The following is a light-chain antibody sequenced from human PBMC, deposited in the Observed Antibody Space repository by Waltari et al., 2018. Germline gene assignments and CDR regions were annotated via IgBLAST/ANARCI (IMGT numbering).Light chain of an antibody. J-gene: IGKJ2*01. CDR3: QQYETFPFT. V-gene: IGKV1-5*03. CDR1: QSISDL. CDR2: KAT. Sequence: DIQMTQSPSTMSASVGDTVTITCRASQSISDLLAWYQHKPGKAPNLLIYKATSLESGVPSRFSGGASGTGFNLTISSLRPEDFATYYCQQYETFPFTFGQGTSLEIK.